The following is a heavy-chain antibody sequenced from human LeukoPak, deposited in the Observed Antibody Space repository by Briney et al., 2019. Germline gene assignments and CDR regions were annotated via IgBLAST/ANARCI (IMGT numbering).Heavy chain of an antibody. Sequence: ASVKVSCKASGYTFTNYYIHWVRQAPGQGLEWMGIINPGGGSITYAQKFQGRVTMTRDTSTITVYMELSSLRSEDTAVYYCARSVYFGVDVWGQGTTVTVSS. CDR2: INPGGGSI. CDR3: ARSVYFGVDV. CDR1: GYTFTNYY. D-gene: IGHD5/OR15-5a*01. J-gene: IGHJ6*02. V-gene: IGHV1-46*01.